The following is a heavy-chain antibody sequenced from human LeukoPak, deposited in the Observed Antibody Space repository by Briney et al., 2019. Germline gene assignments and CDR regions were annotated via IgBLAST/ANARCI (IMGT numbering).Heavy chain of an antibody. J-gene: IGHJ4*02. CDR2: INHSGST. V-gene: IGHV4-34*01. Sequence: SETLSLTCAVYGGSFCDFYWSWIRQPPGKGLEWIGEINHSGSTHYNPSLESRVTLLVDTSKNQFSLKLSSVTAADTAVYYCARRVRFGDGWIFDYWGREILVTVSS. CDR3: ARRVRFGDGWIFDY. CDR1: GGSFCDFY. D-gene: IGHD5-24*01.